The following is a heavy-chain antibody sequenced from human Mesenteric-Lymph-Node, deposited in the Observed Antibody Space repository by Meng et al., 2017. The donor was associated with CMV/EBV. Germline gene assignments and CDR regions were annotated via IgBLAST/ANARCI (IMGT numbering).Heavy chain of an antibody. V-gene: IGHV3-23*01. Sequence: GGSLRLSCAASGFTFNIYAINWVRQAPGKGLEWVSAISGSASSTYYADSVKGRFTISRDNSKNTVYLQMNSLRAEDTAVYYCARDPVAAAGTSRFDYWGQGTLVTVSS. J-gene: IGHJ4*02. D-gene: IGHD6-13*01. CDR3: ARDPVAAAGTSRFDY. CDR1: GFTFNIYA. CDR2: ISGSASST.